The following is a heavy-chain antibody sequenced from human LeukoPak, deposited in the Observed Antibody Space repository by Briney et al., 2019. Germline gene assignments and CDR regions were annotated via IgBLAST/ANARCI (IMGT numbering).Heavy chain of an antibody. CDR2: INHSGST. D-gene: IGHD3-16*02. CDR3: ARDPTLYYDYVWGSYRPAWFDP. Sequence: PSQTLSLTCTVSGGSISSGGYYWSWIRQPPGKGLEWIGEINHSGSTNYNPSLKSRVTISVDTSKNQFSLKLSSVTAADTAMYYCARDPTLYYDYVWGSYRPAWFDPWGQGTLVTVSS. V-gene: IGHV4-30-2*01. CDR1: GGSISSGGYY. J-gene: IGHJ5*02.